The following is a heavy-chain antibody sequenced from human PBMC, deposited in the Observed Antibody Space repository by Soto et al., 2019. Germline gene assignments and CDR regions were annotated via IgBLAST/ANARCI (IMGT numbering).Heavy chain of an antibody. D-gene: IGHD6-13*01. CDR3: ARGIGGIGYSSSWCDY. CDR1: GYTFTSYD. J-gene: IGHJ4*02. CDR2: MNPTSGNT. Sequence: VQLVQSGAEVKKPGASVKVSCKASGYTFTSYDINWVRQAPGQGLEWMGWMNPTSGNTGYAQKFQGRVTMTRNTPISTANMELSSLRYEDTAVYYGARGIGGIGYSSSWCDYWGQGTLVTVSS. V-gene: IGHV1-8*01.